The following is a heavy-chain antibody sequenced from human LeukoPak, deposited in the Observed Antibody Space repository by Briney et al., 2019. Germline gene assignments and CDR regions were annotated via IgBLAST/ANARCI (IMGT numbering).Heavy chain of an antibody. CDR2: ISSSSSTI. J-gene: IGHJ6*02. CDR3: ARDHRAIAVAGTGIYYYYGMDV. D-gene: IGHD6-19*01. Sequence: GGSLRLSCAASGFIFSSYSMNWVRQAPGKGLEWVSYISSSSSTIYYADSVKGRFTISRDNAKNSLYLQMNSLRAEDTAVYYCARDHRAIAVAGTGIYYYYGMDVWGQGTTVTVSS. CDR1: GFIFSSYS. V-gene: IGHV3-48*01.